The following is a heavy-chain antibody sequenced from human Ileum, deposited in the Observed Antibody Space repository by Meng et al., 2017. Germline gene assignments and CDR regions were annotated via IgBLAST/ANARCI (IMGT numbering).Heavy chain of an antibody. CDR3: ARGTDYGDSYYFDF. CDR1: IGSLTSSGSY. D-gene: IGHD4-17*01. J-gene: IGHJ4*01. Sequence: QLQLQVSGPGLLEPSETLSLTCVVSIGSLTSSGSYWGWVRQSPGKGLEWIATIYYRGTTYYNPSLKSRVTISIDTSKSQVSLEMASVVAADSGLFYCARGTDYGDSYYFDFWGPGVLVTVSS. CDR2: IYYRGTT. V-gene: IGHV4-39*02.